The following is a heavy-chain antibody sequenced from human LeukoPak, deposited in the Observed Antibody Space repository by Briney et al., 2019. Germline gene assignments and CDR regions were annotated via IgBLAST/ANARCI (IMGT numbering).Heavy chain of an antibody. J-gene: IGHJ4*02. Sequence: PSETLSLTCTVSGGSISTSPHYWGWIRQPPGKGLEWIGSLYYHGKTYYNPSLNSRVTISVDTSKNQFSLRLSSVTAADTAVYYCATLGLWFRKIASWGQGTLVTVSS. D-gene: IGHD3-10*01. CDR1: GGSISTSPHY. CDR3: ATLGLWFRKIAS. V-gene: IGHV4-39*01. CDR2: LYYHGKT.